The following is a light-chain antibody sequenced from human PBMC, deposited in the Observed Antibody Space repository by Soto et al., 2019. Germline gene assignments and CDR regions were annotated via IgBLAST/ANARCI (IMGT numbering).Light chain of an antibody. V-gene: IGKV1-9*01. Sequence: IQLTQSPSSLSASVGDSVTITCRASQGVSRYLSWYQQKPGRAPILLISAASTLQSGVPARFSGSGSGTEFTLTINNLQPDDLATYICQQYKSYSTFGRGTKVDIK. CDR3: QQYKSYST. CDR2: AAS. CDR1: QGVSRY. J-gene: IGKJ1*01.